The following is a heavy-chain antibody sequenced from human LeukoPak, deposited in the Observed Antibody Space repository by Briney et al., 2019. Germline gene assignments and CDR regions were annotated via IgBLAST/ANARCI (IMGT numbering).Heavy chain of an antibody. Sequence: GGSLRLSCAASGFTFSSYAMTWARQAPGKGLEWVSAISGSDDGTYYGDSVKGRFTISRDNSKNTLYLQMNSLRAEDTAIYYCAKWSPLLDRTRWLGGGCNAFDIWGQGTMVTVSS. CDR3: AKWSPLLDRTRWLGGGCNAFDI. D-gene: IGHD3-10*01. J-gene: IGHJ3*02. CDR2: ISGSDDGT. CDR1: GFTFSSYA. V-gene: IGHV3-23*01.